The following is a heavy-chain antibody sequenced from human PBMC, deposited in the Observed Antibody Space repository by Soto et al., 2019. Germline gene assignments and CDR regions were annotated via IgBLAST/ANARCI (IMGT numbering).Heavy chain of an antibody. V-gene: IGHV5-51*01. CDR3: ARHEQQLRIDY. CDR1: GYNFSDFW. J-gene: IGHJ4*02. CDR2: IYPGDSDT. Sequence: PGESLKISCKGSGYNFSDFWINWVRQVPGKGLEWMGIIYPGDSDTRYSPSFQGQVTISADKSISTAYLQWSSLKASDTAMYYCARHEQQLRIDYWGQGTLVTVSS. D-gene: IGHD6-13*01.